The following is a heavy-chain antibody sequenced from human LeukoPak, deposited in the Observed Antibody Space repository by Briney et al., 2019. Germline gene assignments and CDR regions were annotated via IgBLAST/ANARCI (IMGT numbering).Heavy chain of an antibody. J-gene: IGHJ3*01. V-gene: IGHV3-23*01. D-gene: IGHD1-14*01. Sequence: GGSLRLSCAASGFTFSSHSMSWVRQAPGKGLEWVSAISGSGGSTYYADSVKGRFTISRDNARNTVSLQMNSLTIEDTAVYYCVVVVEPPDSDGFDVWGQGTMITVSS. CDR1: GFTFSSHS. CDR2: ISGSGGST. CDR3: VVVVEPPDSDGFDV.